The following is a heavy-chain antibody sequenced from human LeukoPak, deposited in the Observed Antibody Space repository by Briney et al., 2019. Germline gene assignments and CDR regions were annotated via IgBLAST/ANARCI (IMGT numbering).Heavy chain of an antibody. CDR3: ARVYSYYYYFDY. CDR2: IYHSGST. D-gene: IGHD5-18*01. CDR1: GYSISSGYY. Sequence: SETLSLTCTVSGYSISSGYYWGWIRQPPGKGLEWTGSIYHSGSTYYNPSLKSRVTVSVDTSKNQFSLKLSSVTAADTAVYYCARVYSYYYYFDYWGQGTLVTVSS. J-gene: IGHJ4*02. V-gene: IGHV4-38-2*02.